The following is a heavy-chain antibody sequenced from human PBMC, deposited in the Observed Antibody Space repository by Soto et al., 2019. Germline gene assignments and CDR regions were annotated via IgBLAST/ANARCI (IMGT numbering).Heavy chain of an antibody. CDR1: GFTFSNYA. CDR2: ISGGGGST. CDR3: AKGAGSGYDKRRFDY. D-gene: IGHD5-12*01. J-gene: IGHJ4*02. V-gene: IGHV3-23*01. Sequence: EVQLLQSGGGLVQPGGSLRLSCAASGFTFSNYAMSWVRQAPGKGLEWVSSISGGGGSTYYADSVKGRFTISRDNSGNTLDLQVNSERAEDTAVYYCAKGAGSGYDKRRFDYWGQGTLVTVSS.